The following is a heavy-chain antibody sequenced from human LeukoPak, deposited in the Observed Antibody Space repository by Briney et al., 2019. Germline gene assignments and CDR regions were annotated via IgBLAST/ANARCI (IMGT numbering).Heavy chain of an antibody. J-gene: IGHJ4*02. V-gene: IGHV4-39*01. CDR1: GGSPSSSSYY. Sequence: PSETLSLTCTVSGGSPSSSSYYWGWIRQPPGKGLEWIGSIYYSGSTYYNPSLKSRVTISVDTSKNQFSLKLSSVTAADTAVYYCARQATVGRTGGLFDYWGQGTLVTVSS. CDR3: ARQATVGRTGGLFDY. CDR2: IYYSGST. D-gene: IGHD3-10*01.